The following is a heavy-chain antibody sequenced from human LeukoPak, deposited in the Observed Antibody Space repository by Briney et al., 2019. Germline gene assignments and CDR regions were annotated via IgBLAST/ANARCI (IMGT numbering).Heavy chain of an antibody. CDR1: GFTFDDYA. D-gene: IGHD3-22*01. CDR2: ISWNSGSI. J-gene: IGHJ4*02. CDR3: AKDKRNYYDSSGYSYYFDY. V-gene: IGHV3-9*01. Sequence: PGRSLRLSCAASGFTFDDYAMHWVRQAPGKGLEWVSGISWNSGSIGYADSAKGRFTISRDNAKNSLYLQMNSLRAEDTALYYCAKDKRNYYDSSGYSYYFDYWGQGTLVTVSS.